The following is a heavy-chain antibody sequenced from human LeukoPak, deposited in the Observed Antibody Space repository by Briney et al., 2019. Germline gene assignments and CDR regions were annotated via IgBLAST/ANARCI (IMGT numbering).Heavy chain of an antibody. V-gene: IGHV3-23*01. CDR2: ITSDGSAT. CDR1: GFTFSNYA. Sequence: GGSLRLSCAASGFTFSNYAMGWVRQTPGKGLECISLITSDGSATYYVDSVKGRFTISRDNSDNTMYLQMSSLRADDTAVYYCAKAPIQYCSGASCYPFDYWGQGTLVTVSS. J-gene: IGHJ4*02. D-gene: IGHD2-15*01. CDR3: AKAPIQYCSGASCYPFDY.